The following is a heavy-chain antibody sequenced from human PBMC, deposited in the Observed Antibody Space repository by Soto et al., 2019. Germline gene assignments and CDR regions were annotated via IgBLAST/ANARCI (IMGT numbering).Heavy chain of an antibody. CDR1: GASFTGYF. V-gene: IGHV4-34*01. J-gene: IGHJ5*01. D-gene: IGHD1-1*01. CDR3: ASLGRQRGFDS. CDR2: IKHTGDT. Sequence: PSETLSLTCAVSGASFTGYFWSWIRQPPGKGLEWIGEIKHTGDTNTNPSLKRRVSISVVTSKNQFSLNLSSVTAADTGVYRCASLGRQRGFDSWGQGTLVTFSS.